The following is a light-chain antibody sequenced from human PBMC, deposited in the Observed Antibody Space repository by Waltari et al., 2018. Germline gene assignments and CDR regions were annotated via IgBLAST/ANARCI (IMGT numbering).Light chain of an antibody. CDR2: AAS. Sequence: DIQMTQSPSSLSASVGDTVTISCRASPTIDVYLNWYPQQPGKAPNLLSYAASTLLIGVPSRFSGFGSETEFTLTITGLQPEDFATYYCEQSLDSPYTFGQGTRLEI. CDR1: PTIDVY. V-gene: IGKV1-39*01. CDR3: EQSLDSPYT. J-gene: IGKJ2*01.